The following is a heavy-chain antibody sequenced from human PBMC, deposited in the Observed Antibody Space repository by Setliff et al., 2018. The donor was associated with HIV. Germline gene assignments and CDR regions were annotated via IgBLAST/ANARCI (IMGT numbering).Heavy chain of an antibody. CDR2: ISGTGGST. Sequence: PGGSLRLSCAASGFSFSSFGMNWVRQAPGKGLEWVSAISGTGGSTYYVDSVKGRFTISRDNSKNTLYLQMDSLRTEDTAVYYCATDEVVTGIPLNAFDIWGQGTMATVSS. D-gene: IGHD2-21*02. CDR3: ATDEVVTGIPLNAFDI. V-gene: IGHV3-23*01. J-gene: IGHJ3*02. CDR1: GFSFSSFG.